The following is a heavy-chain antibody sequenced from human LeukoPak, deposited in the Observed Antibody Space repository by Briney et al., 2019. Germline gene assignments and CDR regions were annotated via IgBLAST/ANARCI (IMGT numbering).Heavy chain of an antibody. J-gene: IGHJ4*02. Sequence: SETLSLTCTVSGGSISYYYWSWIRQPPGKGLEWIGYIHYSGSSNYNPSLKSRVTISVDTSKNQFSLKLSSVTAADTAVYYCARYDRSVYGFDCWGQGTLVTVSS. CDR1: GGSISYYY. D-gene: IGHD5/OR15-5a*01. V-gene: IGHV4-59*01. CDR3: ARYDRSVYGFDC. CDR2: IHYSGSS.